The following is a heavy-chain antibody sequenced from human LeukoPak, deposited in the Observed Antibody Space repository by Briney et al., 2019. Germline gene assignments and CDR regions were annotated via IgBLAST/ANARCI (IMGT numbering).Heavy chain of an antibody. V-gene: IGHV3-66*02. D-gene: IGHD3-22*01. Sequence: GGSLRLSCAASGFTVSSNYMSWVRQAPGKGLEWVSVIYSGGSTYYADSVKGRFTISRDNSKNTLYLQMNSLRAEDTAVYYCARDNIGDSSGYSLDAFDIWGQGTMVTVSS. CDR1: GFTVSSNY. CDR2: IYSGGST. CDR3: ARDNIGDSSGYSLDAFDI. J-gene: IGHJ3*02.